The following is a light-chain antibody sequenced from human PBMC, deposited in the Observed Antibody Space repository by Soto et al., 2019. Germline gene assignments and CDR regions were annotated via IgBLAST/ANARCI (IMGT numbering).Light chain of an antibody. Sequence: DIQMTPSPSSLSASVVDRVTITCRASQSIRSYLNWYQQKPGQAPKLLIYAASSLQSGVPPRFSGSGSGTDFTHTISSLQPEEFATYYGQQSYSTPLTFCGGTKVESK. CDR2: AAS. J-gene: IGKJ4*01. V-gene: IGKV1-39*01. CDR3: QQSYSTPLT. CDR1: QSIRSY.